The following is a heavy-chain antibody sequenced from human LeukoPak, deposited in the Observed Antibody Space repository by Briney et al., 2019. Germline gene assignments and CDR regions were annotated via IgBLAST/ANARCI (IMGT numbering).Heavy chain of an antibody. J-gene: IGHJ4*02. Sequence: ASVKVSCKASGYTFTSYAMHWVRQAPGQRLEWMGWINAGHGNTQYSPNFQGRVTITSDTSASTAYMELSSLRSEDTAVYFCARGADSSGWYAFFDYWGQGTLVTVSS. V-gene: IGHV1-3*01. CDR3: ARGADSSGWYAFFDY. CDR2: INAGHGNT. CDR1: GYTFTSYA. D-gene: IGHD6-19*01.